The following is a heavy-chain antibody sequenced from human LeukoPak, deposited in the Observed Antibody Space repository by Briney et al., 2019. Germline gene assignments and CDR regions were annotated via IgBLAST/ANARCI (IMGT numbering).Heavy chain of an antibody. V-gene: IGHV4-31*03. J-gene: IGHJ5*02. CDR1: GSSISSGGYY. CDR2: IYYSGST. D-gene: IGHD2-15*01. CDR3: ARDAGYCSGGSCPHLNWFDP. Sequence: SETLSLTCTVSGSSISSGGYYWSWIRQHPGKGLEWIGYIYYSGSTYYNPSLKSRVTISVDTSKNQFSLKLSSVTAADTAVYYCARDAGYCSGGSCPHLNWFDPWGQGTLVTVSS.